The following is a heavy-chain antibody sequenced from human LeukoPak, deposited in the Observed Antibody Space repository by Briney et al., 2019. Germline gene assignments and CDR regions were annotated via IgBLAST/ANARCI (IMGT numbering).Heavy chain of an antibody. CDR3: VKDLRYRAAPGTNFDY. CDR1: GFTFSSCS. Sequence: GGSLRLSCSASGFTFSSCSMHWVRQAPGKGLKYLLAISSNGGSTYYADSVKGRFTISRDNSKNTLYLQMSSLKPEDTAVYYCVKDLRYRAAPGTNFDYWGQGTLVTVSS. CDR2: ISSNGGST. J-gene: IGHJ4*02. D-gene: IGHD6-13*01. V-gene: IGHV3-64D*06.